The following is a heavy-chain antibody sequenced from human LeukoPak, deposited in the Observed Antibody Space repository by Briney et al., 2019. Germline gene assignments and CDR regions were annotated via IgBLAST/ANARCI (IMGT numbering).Heavy chain of an antibody. J-gene: IGHJ4*02. CDR3: ARDTDGMAAAGFD. D-gene: IGHD6-13*01. V-gene: IGHV4-59*01. Sequence: PSETLSLTCTVSGGSISSFYWSWIRQPPGKGLEWLGYIYYTGRTNYNPSLKSRATVSVDTSKNQFSLQLSSVTAADTAVYYCARDTDGMAAAGFDWGQGTLVTVSS. CDR2: IYYTGRT. CDR1: GGSISSFY.